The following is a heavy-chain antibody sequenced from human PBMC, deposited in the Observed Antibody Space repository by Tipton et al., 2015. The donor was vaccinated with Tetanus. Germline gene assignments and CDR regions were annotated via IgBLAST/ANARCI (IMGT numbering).Heavy chain of an antibody. D-gene: IGHD3-10*01. CDR3: ARVVIWFGAPPSHFDY. CDR1: GGSISSGGYS. CDR2: IFHSGST. J-gene: IGHJ4*02. Sequence: TLSLTCAVSGGSISSGGYSRSWNPEPPGKGPEGVGCIFHSGSTYYNPPLKRRVTILGDRSKNPFSLKLSSVTAADTAVYYCARVVIWFGAPPSHFDYWGQGTLVTVSS. V-gene: IGHV4-30-2*01.